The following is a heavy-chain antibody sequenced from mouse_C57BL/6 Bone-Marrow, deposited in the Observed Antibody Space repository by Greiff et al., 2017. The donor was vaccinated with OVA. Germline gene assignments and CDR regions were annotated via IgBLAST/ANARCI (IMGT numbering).Heavy chain of an antibody. CDR1: GYTFTSYW. CDR3: ARADYYGSGYDWYFDV. D-gene: IGHD1-1*01. CDR2: IDPSDSYT. J-gene: IGHJ1*03. V-gene: IGHV1-50*01. Sequence: QVQLQQPGAELVKPGASVKLSCKASGYTFTSYWMQWVKQRPGQGLEWIGEIDPSDSYTNYNQKFNGKATLTVDTSSSTAYMQLSSLTSEDSAVYYCARADYYGSGYDWYFDVWGTGTTVTVSS.